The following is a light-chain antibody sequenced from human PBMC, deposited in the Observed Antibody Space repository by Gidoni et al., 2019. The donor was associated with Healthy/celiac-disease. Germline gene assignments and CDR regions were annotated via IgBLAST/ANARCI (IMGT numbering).Light chain of an antibody. CDR3: QQYNNWASWT. V-gene: IGKV3-15*01. J-gene: IGKJ1*01. CDR1: QSVPSN. CDR2: GAS. Sequence: EIVMTPSPATLSVSPGERATLYCRASQSVPSNVAGYQQKHGQTPRLLIYGASTRATDIPARFSGSGSGTEFTLTISSLQSEDFAVYYCQQYNNWASWTFGQGTKVEIK.